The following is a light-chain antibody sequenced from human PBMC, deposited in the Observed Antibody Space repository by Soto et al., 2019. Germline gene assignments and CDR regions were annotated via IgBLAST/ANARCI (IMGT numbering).Light chain of an antibody. J-gene: IGKJ3*01. Sequence: EIVMTQSPATLSVSPGERATLSCRASQSVSSNLAWYQQKPGQAPRLLIYGASTRATGIPARFSGSGSGTEFTHTISSLQSEDFAVYYCQQYNNWPKEFTFGPGTKVDIK. CDR2: GAS. CDR3: QQYNNWPKEFT. CDR1: QSVSSN. V-gene: IGKV3-15*01.